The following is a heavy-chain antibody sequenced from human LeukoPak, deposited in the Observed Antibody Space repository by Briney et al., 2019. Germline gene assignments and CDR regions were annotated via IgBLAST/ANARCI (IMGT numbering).Heavy chain of an antibody. D-gene: IGHD6-6*01. V-gene: IGHV1-2*04. CDR2: INPNSGGT. CDR3: ARDPQYSSSGYMDV. CDR1: GYTFTGYY. Sequence: ASVKVSCKASGYTFTGYYMHWVRQAPGQGLEWMGWINPNSGGTNYAQKFQGWVTMTRDTSISTAYMELSRLRSDDTAVYYCARDPQYSSSGYMDVWGKGTTVTVSS. J-gene: IGHJ6*03.